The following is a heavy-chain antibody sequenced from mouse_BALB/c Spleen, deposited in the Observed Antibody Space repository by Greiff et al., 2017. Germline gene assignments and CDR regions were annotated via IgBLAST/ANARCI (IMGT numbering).Heavy chain of an antibody. CDR2: ISYSGST. V-gene: IGHV3-2*02. CDR1: GYSITSDYA. D-gene: IGHD2-14*01. CDR3: ARVRRVYYAMDY. J-gene: IGHJ4*01. Sequence: EVKLVESGPGLVKPSQSLSLTCTVTGYSITSDYAWNWIRQFPGNKLEWMGYISYSGSTSYNPSLKSRISITRDTSKNQFFLQLNSVTTEDTATYYCARVRRVYYAMDYWGQGTSVTVSS.